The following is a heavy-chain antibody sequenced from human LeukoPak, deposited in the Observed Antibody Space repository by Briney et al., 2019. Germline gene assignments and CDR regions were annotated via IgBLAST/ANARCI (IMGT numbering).Heavy chain of an antibody. V-gene: IGHV1-8*03. CDR2: MNPNSGNT. J-gene: IGHJ4*02. CDR1: GYTFTSYD. D-gene: IGHD3-10*01. CDR3: ARDKWAYYGSGSYDY. Sequence: ASVKVSCKASGYTFTSYDINWVRQATGQGLEWMGWMNPNSGNTGYAQKFQGRVTITRDTAASTAYMELSSLRSEDTAVYYCARDKWAYYGSGSYDYWGQGTLVTVSS.